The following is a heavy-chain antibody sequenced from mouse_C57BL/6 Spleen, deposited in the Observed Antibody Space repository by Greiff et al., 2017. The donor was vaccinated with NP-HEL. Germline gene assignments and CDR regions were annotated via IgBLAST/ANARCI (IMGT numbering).Heavy chain of an antibody. CDR2: IYPGDGDT. J-gene: IGHJ4*01. CDR1: GYAFSSSW. Sequence: QVQLQQSGPELVKPGASVKISCKASGYAFSSSWMNWVKQRPGKGLEWIGRIYPGDGDTNYNGKFKGKATLTADKSSSTAYMQLSSLTSEDSAVYFCARVDYYGSSSLAMDYWGQGTSVTVSS. V-gene: IGHV1-82*01. D-gene: IGHD1-1*01. CDR3: ARVDYYGSSSLAMDY.